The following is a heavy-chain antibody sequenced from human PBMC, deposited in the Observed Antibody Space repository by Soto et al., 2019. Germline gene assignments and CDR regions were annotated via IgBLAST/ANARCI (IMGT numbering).Heavy chain of an antibody. Sequence: VKLSSKESGVRNTSSARQWVRQSRGQRLEWIGWIVVGSGNTNYAQKFQERVTITRDMSTSTAYMELSSLRSEDTAVYYCAADWEGSSVWGQGTMVTVSS. J-gene: IGHJ3*01. CDR3: AADWEGSSV. D-gene: IGHD1-26*01. V-gene: IGHV1-58*02. CDR2: IVVGSGNT. CDR1: GVRNTSSA.